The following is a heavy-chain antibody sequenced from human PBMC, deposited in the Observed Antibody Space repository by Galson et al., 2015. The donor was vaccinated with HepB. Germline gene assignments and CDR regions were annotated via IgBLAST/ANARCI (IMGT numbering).Heavy chain of an antibody. CDR2: ISGSGGST. CDR3: AKDYYDSSGYVPDAFDI. Sequence: SLRLSCAASGFTFSSYEMNWVRQAPGKGLEWVSAISGSGGSTYYADSVKGRFTISRDNSKNTLYLQMNSLRAEDTAVYYCAKDYYDSSGYVPDAFDIWGQGTMVTVSS. D-gene: IGHD3-22*01. V-gene: IGHV3-23*01. CDR1: GFTFSSYE. J-gene: IGHJ3*02.